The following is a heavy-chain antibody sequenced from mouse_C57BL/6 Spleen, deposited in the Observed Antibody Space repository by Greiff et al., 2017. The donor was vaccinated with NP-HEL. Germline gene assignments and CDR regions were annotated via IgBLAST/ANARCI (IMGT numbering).Heavy chain of an antibody. J-gene: IGHJ2*01. D-gene: IGHD2-4*01. CDR2: IDPETGGT. CDR1: GYTFTDYE. V-gene: IGHV1-15*01. CDR3: TDSSSYFDY. Sequence: VHLVESGAELVRPGASVTLSCKASGYTFTDYEMHWVKQTPVHGLEWIGAIDPETGGTAYNQKFKGKAILTADKSSSTAYMELRSLTSEDSAVYYCTDSSSYFDYWGQGTTLTVSS.